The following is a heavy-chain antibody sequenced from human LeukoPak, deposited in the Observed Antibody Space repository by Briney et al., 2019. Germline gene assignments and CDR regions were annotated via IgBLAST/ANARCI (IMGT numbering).Heavy chain of an antibody. CDR1: GFTFSSYG. V-gene: IGHV3-30*02. CDR3: AKDLPRSATAGIFAS. J-gene: IGHJ4*02. CDR2: IRYDGSNK. Sequence: GGSLRLSCAASGFTFSSYGMHWVRQAPGKGLEWVAFIRYDGSNKYYADSVKGRFTISRDNSKNTLYLQMNSLKAEDTALYHCAKDLPRSATAGIFASWGQGTLVTVSS. D-gene: IGHD6-13*01.